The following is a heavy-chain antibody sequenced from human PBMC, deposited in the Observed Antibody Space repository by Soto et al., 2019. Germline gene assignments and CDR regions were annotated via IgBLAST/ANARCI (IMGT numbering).Heavy chain of an antibody. V-gene: IGHV3-30-3*01. CDR2: ISYDGSKK. CDR1: GFTFSTYA. CDR3: ARDHHFDSSGYHPFGYYFDY. J-gene: IGHJ4*02. Sequence: PGGSLRLSCAASGFTFSTYAMPWVRQAPGKGLEWVSLISYDGSKKYFADSVKGRFTISRDRSKNTLYLQMNSLRSEDTATYYCARDHHFDSSGYHPFGYYFDYWGQGT. D-gene: IGHD3-22*01.